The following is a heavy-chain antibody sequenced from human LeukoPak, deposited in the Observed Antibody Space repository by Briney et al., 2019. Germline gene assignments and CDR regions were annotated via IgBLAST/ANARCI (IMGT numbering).Heavy chain of an antibody. J-gene: IGHJ3*02. D-gene: IGHD6-13*01. CDR3: AKVYSSSWYPDAFDI. CDR1: GFTFSSYA. Sequence: GGSLRLSCAASGFTFSSYAMSWVRQAPGKGLEWVSAISGSGGSTYYADSVRGRFTISRDNSKNTLYLQMNSLRAEDTAVYYCAKVYSSSWYPDAFDIWGQGTMVTVSS. V-gene: IGHV3-23*01. CDR2: ISGSGGST.